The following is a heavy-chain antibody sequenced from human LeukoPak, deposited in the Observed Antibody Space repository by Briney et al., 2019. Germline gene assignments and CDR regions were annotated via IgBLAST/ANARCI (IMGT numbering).Heavy chain of an antibody. V-gene: IGHV4-59*01. CDR2: IYYSGST. CDR1: GGSISTYY. J-gene: IGHJ3*02. D-gene: IGHD3-22*01. CDR3: ARDYYDSFGAFDI. Sequence: SETLSLTCTVSGGSISTYYWTWIRQPPGKGLEWIGYIYYSGSTNYNPSLKSRVTISVDTSKNQFSLKLSSVTAADTAVYYCARDYYDSFGAFDIWGQGTMVTVSS.